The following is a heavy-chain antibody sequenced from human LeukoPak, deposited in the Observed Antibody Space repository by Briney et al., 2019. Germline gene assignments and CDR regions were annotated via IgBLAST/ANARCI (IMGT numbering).Heavy chain of an antibody. CDR2: INSDGSST. V-gene: IGHV3-74*01. CDR3: ARGSWIQLWLRDYFDY. Sequence: PGGSLRLSCAASGFTFSSYWMHWVRQAPGKGLVWVSRINSDGSSTSYADSVKGRFTISRDNAKNTLYLQMNRLRAEDTAVYYCARGSWIQLWLRDYFDYWGQGTLVTVSS. J-gene: IGHJ4*02. D-gene: IGHD5-18*01. CDR1: GFTFSSYW.